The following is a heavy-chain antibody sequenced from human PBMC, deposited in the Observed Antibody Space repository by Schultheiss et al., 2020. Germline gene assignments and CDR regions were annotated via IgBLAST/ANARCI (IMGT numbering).Heavy chain of an antibody. D-gene: IGHD2-2*02. Sequence: SETLSLTCTVSGGSISSYYWGWIRQPPGKGLEWIGSISYSGSTYYNPSLKSRVTISVDTSKNHFSLKLSSVTAADTAVYYCARDIRSYYLDYWGQGTLVNGYS. V-gene: IGHV4-39*02. CDR3: ARDIRSYYLDY. J-gene: IGHJ4*02. CDR2: ISYSGST. CDR1: GGSISSYY.